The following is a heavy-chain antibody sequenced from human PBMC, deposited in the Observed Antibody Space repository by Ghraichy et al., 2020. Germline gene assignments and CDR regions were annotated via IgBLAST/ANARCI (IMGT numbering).Heavy chain of an antibody. D-gene: IGHD2-2*01. J-gene: IGHJ6*03. CDR3: ARVGRAAAEGGRYYYYYMDV. Sequence: SQTLSLTCTVSGGSISSYYWSWIRQPPGKGLEWIGYIYYSGSTNYNPSLKSRVTISVDTSKNQFSLKLSSVTAADTAVYYCARVGRAAAEGGRYYYYYMDVWGKGTTVTVSS. CDR1: GGSISSYY. CDR2: IYYSGST. V-gene: IGHV4-59*01.